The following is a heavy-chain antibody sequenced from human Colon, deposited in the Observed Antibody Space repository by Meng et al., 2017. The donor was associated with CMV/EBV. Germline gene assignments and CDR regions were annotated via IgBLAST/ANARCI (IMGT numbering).Heavy chain of an antibody. D-gene: IGHD1-26*01. J-gene: IGHJ1*01. CDR1: GDTFTNYG. CDR3: VRESQSGSYIYLQH. V-gene: IGHV1-18*01. Sequence: QGQLVQSGGEVKKPGASVKVSCKASGDTFTNYGISWVRQAPGQGLEWMGWISAYTGDTYYAQKFQGRVTMTTDTSTSTAYMELRSLRSDDTAVYYCVRESQSGSYIYLQHWGQGTLVTVSS. CDR2: ISAYTGDT.